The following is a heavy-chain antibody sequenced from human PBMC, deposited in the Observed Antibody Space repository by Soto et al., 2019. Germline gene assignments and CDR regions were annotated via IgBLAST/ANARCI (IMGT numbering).Heavy chain of an antibody. Sequence: SETLSLTCAVYGGSFSGYYWSWIRQPPGKGLEWIGEINHSGSTNYNPSLKSRVTISVDTSKNQFSLKLSSVTAADTAVYYCARARKGVGRGYYYGMDVWGKGTTVTVSS. CDR1: GGSFSGYY. D-gene: IGHD3-10*01. CDR3: ARARKGVGRGYYYGMDV. J-gene: IGHJ6*04. V-gene: IGHV4-34*01. CDR2: INHSGST.